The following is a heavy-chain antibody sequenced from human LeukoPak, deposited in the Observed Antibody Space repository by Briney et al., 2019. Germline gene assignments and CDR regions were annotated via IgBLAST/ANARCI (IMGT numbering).Heavy chain of an antibody. CDR2: ISWNSGII. J-gene: IGHJ4*02. V-gene: IGHV3-9*01. Sequence: GGSLRLSCAASGFTFHDYAMHWVRQAPGKGLEWVSGISWNSGIIGYADSVKGRFTTSRDNAKNSLYLQMNSLRPEDTALYYCTKDSVAMVTITDYWGQGTLVTVSS. D-gene: IGHD5-18*01. CDR3: TKDSVAMVTITDY. CDR1: GFTFHDYA.